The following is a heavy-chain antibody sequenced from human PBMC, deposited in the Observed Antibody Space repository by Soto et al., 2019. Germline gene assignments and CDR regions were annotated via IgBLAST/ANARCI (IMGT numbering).Heavy chain of an antibody. V-gene: IGHV1-46*01. CDR1: GYTFSAYY. J-gene: IGHJ5*02. Sequence: ASVKVSCKASGYTFSAYYTHWVRQAPGQGLEWMGIINPSGGATSYAQKFQGRVTMTRDTSTSTVYMEMRSLRSEDTAVYFCARGGENFSDGGGFNWFDPWGPGTQVTVSS. D-gene: IGHD3-22*01. CDR3: ARGGENFSDGGGFNWFDP. CDR2: INPSGGAT.